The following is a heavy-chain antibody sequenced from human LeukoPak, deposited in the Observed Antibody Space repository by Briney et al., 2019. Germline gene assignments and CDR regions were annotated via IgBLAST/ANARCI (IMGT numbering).Heavy chain of an antibody. CDR1: GGSFSGYY. D-gene: IGHD6-13*01. V-gene: IGHV4-34*01. CDR3: ARVRQSSSPYYYYYYYMDV. J-gene: IGHJ6*03. Sequence: SETLSLTCAVYGGSFSGYYWSWIRQPPGKGLEWIGEINHSGSTNYNPSLKSRVTISVDTSKNQFSLKLSSVTAADTAVYYCARVRQSSSPYYYYYYYMDVWGKGTTVTISS. CDR2: INHSGST.